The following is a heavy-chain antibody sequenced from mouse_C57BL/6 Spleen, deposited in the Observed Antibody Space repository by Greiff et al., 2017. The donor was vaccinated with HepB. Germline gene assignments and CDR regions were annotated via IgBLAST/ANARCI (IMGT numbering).Heavy chain of an antibody. V-gene: IGHV1-54*01. CDR2: INPGSGGT. D-gene: IGHD1-1*01. CDR3: ARVVGDGMDY. CDR1: GFAFNHYL. Sequence: VQLQHSGAELVRPGTSVKVSCTASGFAFNHYLIEWVKQRPGQGLEWIGMINPGSGGTNYNEKFKGKATLTADKSSSTADMQLSSLTSEDTAVYFCARVVGDGMDYWGQGTSVTVSA. J-gene: IGHJ4*01.